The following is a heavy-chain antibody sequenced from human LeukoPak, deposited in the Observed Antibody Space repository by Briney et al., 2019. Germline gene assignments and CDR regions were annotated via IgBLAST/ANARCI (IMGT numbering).Heavy chain of an antibody. CDR2: IKHSGST. V-gene: IGHV4-34*01. Sequence: SETLSLTCAVYGGSFSGYYWSWIRQPPGKGLEWIGEIKHSGSTNYNPSLKSRVTISVDTSKNQFSLKLSSVTAADTAVYYCARVPFRYCSSTSCYTANYYYYGMDVWGQGTTVTVSS. J-gene: IGHJ6*02. D-gene: IGHD2-2*02. CDR3: ARVPFRYCSSTSCYTANYYYYGMDV. CDR1: GGSFSGYY.